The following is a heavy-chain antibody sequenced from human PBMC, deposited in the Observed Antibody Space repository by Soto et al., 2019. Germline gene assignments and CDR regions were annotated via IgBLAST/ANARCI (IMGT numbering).Heavy chain of an antibody. CDR1: GFTFSSYA. Sequence: GGSLRLSCAASGFTFSSYAMSWVRQAPGKGLEWVSAISGSGGSTYYADSVKGRFTISRDNSKNTLYLQMNSLRAEDTAVYYCAKDRGYCTNGVCYNLDYWGQGTLVTVSS. J-gene: IGHJ4*02. CDR3: AKDRGYCTNGVCYNLDY. CDR2: ISGSGGST. V-gene: IGHV3-23*01. D-gene: IGHD2-8*01.